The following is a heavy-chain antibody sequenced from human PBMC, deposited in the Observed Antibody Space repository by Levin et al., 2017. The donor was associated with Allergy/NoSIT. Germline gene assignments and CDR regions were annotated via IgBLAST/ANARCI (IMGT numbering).Heavy chain of an antibody. CDR3: LSARVRPNRNYYFDY. D-gene: IGHD1-14*01. Sequence: GGSLRLSCAASGLTLSDHYMDWVRQVPGKGLEWVGRCRNKVNSYSTEYAASVKGRFTVSRDDSKNSLYLQMNSLKTEDTAVYYCLSARVRPNRNYYFDYWGQGTLVTVSS. CDR2: CRNKVNSYST. CDR1: GLTLSDHY. J-gene: IGHJ4*02. V-gene: IGHV3-72*01.